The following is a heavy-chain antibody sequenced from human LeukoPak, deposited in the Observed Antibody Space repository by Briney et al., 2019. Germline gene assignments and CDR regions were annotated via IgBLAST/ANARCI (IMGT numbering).Heavy chain of an antibody. CDR1: GYTFTGYY. Sequence: ASVKVSCKASGYTFTGYYMHWVRQAPGQGLEWMGWINPNSGGTNYAQKFQGRVTMTRDTSISTAYMELSRLRSDDTAVYYCARERTAARNWFDPWGQGTLVTVSS. J-gene: IGHJ5*02. CDR3: ARERTAARNWFDP. V-gene: IGHV1-2*02. D-gene: IGHD6-6*01. CDR2: INPNSGGT.